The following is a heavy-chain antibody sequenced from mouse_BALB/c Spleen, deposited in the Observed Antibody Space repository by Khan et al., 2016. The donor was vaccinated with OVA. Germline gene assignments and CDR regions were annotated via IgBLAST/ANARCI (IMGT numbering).Heavy chain of an antibody. Sequence: QVQLQQSGAELVRPGPSVSVSCKASGYAFTNYLIEWVKQRPGQGLEWIGVINPGSGGTNYNEKFKDKATLTADKSTSTSYMQISSLTSDDSAVDFCSRSGYGFGAYWGPGTLVTVSA. D-gene: IGHD3-2*02. J-gene: IGHJ3*01. CDR1: GYAFTNYL. V-gene: IGHV1-54*01. CDR2: INPGSGGT. CDR3: SRSGYGFGAY.